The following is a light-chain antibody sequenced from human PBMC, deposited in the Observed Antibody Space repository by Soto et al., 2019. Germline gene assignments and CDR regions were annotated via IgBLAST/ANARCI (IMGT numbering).Light chain of an antibody. J-gene: IGKJ2*01. V-gene: IGKV1-5*03. Sequence: DIQMTQSPSTLSASVGDRVTITCRASQSIDTWLAWYQQKPGEVPKVLIYKVSNLQRGVPSRFSGSGSGTEFTLTISSLQPDDFATYYCQQYNSYSYTFGQGTKVDIK. CDR3: QQYNSYSYT. CDR1: QSIDTW. CDR2: KVS.